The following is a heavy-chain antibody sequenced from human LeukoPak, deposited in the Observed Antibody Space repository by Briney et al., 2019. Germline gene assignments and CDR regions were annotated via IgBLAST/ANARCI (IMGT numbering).Heavy chain of an antibody. V-gene: IGHV3-11*01. CDR1: GFTFSDYY. CDR3: ARGSYDILTGYLNAFDI. J-gene: IGHJ3*02. CDR2: ISSSGSTI. Sequence: PGGSLRLSCAASGFTFSDYYMSWIRQAPGKGLEWVSYISSSGSTIYYADSVKGRFTISRDNAKNSLYLQMNSLRAEDTAAYYCARGSYDILTGYLNAFDIWGQGTMVTVSS. D-gene: IGHD3-9*01.